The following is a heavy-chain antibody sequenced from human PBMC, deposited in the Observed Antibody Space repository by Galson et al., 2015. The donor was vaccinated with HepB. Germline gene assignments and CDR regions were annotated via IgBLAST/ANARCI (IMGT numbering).Heavy chain of an antibody. V-gene: IGHV4-34*01. CDR1: GGSFSGYY. Sequence: SETLSLTCAVYGGSFSGYYWSWIRQPPGKGLEWIGEINHSGSTNYNPSLKSRVTISVDTSKNQFSLKLSSVTAADTAVYYCARDGLVQIWFGELSPPYNWFDPWGQGTLVTVSS. D-gene: IGHD3-10*01. CDR3: ARDGLVQIWFGELSPPYNWFDP. J-gene: IGHJ5*02. CDR2: INHSGST.